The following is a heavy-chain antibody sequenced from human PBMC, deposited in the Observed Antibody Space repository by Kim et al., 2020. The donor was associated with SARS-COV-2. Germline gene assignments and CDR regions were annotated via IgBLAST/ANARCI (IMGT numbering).Heavy chain of an antibody. V-gene: IGHV4-39*01. CDR1: GGSISSSSYY. CDR2: IYYSGST. CDR3: ARVGGYDPRYTYYFDY. J-gene: IGHJ4*02. D-gene: IGHD5-12*01. Sequence: SETLSLTCTVSGGSISSSSYYWGWIRQPPGKGLEWIRSIYYSGSTYYNPSLKSRVTISVDTSKNQFSLKLSSVTAADTAVYYCARVGGYDPRYTYYFDYWGQGTLVTVSS.